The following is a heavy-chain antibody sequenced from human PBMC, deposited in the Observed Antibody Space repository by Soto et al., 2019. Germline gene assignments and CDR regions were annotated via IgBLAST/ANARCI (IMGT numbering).Heavy chain of an antibody. CDR3: ARDFKFWSGYPGSDNWFAP. CDR2: IYYSGST. D-gene: IGHD3-3*01. Sequence: PSETLSLTCTVSGGSISSGDYYWSWIRQPPGKGLEWIGYIYYSGSTYYNPSLKSRVTISVDTSKNQFSLKLSSVTAADTAVYYCARDFKFWSGYPGSDNWFAPWGQGTLVTVSS. J-gene: IGHJ5*02. CDR1: GGSISSGDYY. V-gene: IGHV4-30-4*01.